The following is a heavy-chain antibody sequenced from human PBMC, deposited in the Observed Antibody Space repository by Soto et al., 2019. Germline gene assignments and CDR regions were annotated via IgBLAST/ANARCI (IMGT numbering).Heavy chain of an antibody. CDR3: ARSPTMVRGAEWAFDI. V-gene: IGHV4-31*03. Sequence: QVQLQESGPGLVKPSQTLSLTCTVSGGSISSGGYYWSWIRQHPGKGLEWIGYIYYSGSTYYNPSLRGRVTISVDTSKNQFSLKLSSVTAADTAVYYCARSPTMVRGAEWAFDIWGQGTMVTVSS. CDR1: GGSISSGGYY. J-gene: IGHJ3*02. D-gene: IGHD3-10*01. CDR2: IYYSGST.